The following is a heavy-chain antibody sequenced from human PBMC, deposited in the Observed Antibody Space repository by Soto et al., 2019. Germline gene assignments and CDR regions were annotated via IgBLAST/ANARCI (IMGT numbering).Heavy chain of an antibody. D-gene: IGHD6-19*01. Sequence: PRESLKISCKGSGYSFTSYWIGWVRQMPGKGLEWMGIIYPGDSDTRYSPSFQGQVTISADKSISTAYLQWSSLKASDTAMYYCARHNIGSGWYGGASTGPLKVYYYGMDVWGQGTTVTVSS. V-gene: IGHV5-51*01. CDR1: GYSFTSYW. CDR2: IYPGDSDT. CDR3: ARHNIGSGWYGGASTGPLKVYYYGMDV. J-gene: IGHJ6*02.